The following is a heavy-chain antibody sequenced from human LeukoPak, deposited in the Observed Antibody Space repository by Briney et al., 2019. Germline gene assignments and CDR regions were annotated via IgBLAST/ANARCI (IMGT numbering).Heavy chain of an antibody. CDR2: IYSDGSSY. J-gene: IGHJ4*02. CDR1: GFTFSSYW. V-gene: IGHV3-74*03. Sequence: GGSLRLSCAASGFTFSSYWMHWVRQAPGKGLVWVSRIYSDGSSYTADSAKGRFTISRDNAKDTLYLQMNSLRVEDTAVYYCARGGGIYGLWDYWGQGTLVTVSS. CDR3: ARGGGIYGLWDY. D-gene: IGHD1-26*01.